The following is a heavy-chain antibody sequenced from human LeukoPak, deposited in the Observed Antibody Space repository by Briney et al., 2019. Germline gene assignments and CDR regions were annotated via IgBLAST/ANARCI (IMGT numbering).Heavy chain of an antibody. V-gene: IGHV1-69*05. J-gene: IGHJ6*03. Sequence: SVKVSCKASGGTFSSYAISWVRQAPGQGLEWMGGIIPIFGTANYAQKFQGRVTITTDESTSTAYMGLSSLRSEDTAVYYCARGQGYGDYYYYYYYYMDAWGKGTTVTVSS. CDR2: IIPIFGTA. D-gene: IGHD4-17*01. CDR3: ARGQGYGDYYYYYYYYMDA. CDR1: GGTFSSYA.